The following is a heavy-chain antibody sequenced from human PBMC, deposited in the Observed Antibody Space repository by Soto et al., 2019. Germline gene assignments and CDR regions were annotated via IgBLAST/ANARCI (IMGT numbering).Heavy chain of an antibody. CDR2: ISAYNGNT. J-gene: IGHJ6*02. V-gene: IGHV1-18*01. CDR1: GYTFTSYG. D-gene: IGHD6-25*01. Sequence: GASVKVSCKASGYTFTSYGISWVRQAPGQGLEWMGWISAYNGNTNYAQKLQGRVTMTTDTSTSTAYMELSRLRSDDTAVYYCARVQSRDKYSSGLGPRQKNYGMDVWGQGTTVTVSS. CDR3: ARVQSRDKYSSGLGPRQKNYGMDV.